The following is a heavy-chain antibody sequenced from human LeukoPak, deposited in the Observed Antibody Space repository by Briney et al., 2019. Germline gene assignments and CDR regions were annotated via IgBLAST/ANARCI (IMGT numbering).Heavy chain of an antibody. CDR1: GFTFSSYA. Sequence: PGGSLRLSCAASGFTFSSYAMHWVRQAPGKGLEWVAVISYDGSNKYYADSVKGRFTISRDNSKNTLYLQMNSLRAEDTAVYYCARDPLLWFGELDYWGQGTLVTVSS. CDR2: ISYDGSNK. CDR3: ARDPLLWFGELDY. J-gene: IGHJ4*02. D-gene: IGHD3-10*01. V-gene: IGHV3-30*04.